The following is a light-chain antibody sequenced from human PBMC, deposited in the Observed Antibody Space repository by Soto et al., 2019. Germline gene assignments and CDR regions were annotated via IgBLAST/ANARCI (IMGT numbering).Light chain of an antibody. J-gene: IGLJ1*01. CDR1: SSDVGGYNY. Sequence: QSALTQPASVSGSPGQSITISCTGTSSDVGGYNYVSWYQQHPGKAPKLMIYEVSNRPSGVSNRFSGSKSGNTAYLTISGLQAEDEADYYCSSYTSSITDVFGTGTKLTVL. CDR3: SSYTSSITDV. CDR2: EVS. V-gene: IGLV2-14*01.